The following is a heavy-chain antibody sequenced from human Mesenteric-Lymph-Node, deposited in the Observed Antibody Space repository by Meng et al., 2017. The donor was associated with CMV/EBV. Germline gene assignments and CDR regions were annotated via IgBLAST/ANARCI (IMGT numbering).Heavy chain of an antibody. V-gene: IGHV3-33*01. D-gene: IGHD1-26*01. Sequence: GESLKISCAASGFVFSTYAMHWVRQAPGKGLEWVAGIWYDGSNKNYADSVKGRFTISRDNAKNTLYLQMNSLRAEDTGIYYCTRAGSYRHDFWGQGTLVTVSS. CDR2: IWYDGSNK. CDR3: TRAGSYRHDF. CDR1: GFVFSTYA. J-gene: IGHJ4*02.